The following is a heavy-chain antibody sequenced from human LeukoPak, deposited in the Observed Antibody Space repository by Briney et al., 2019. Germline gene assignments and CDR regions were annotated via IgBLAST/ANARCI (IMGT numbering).Heavy chain of an antibody. CDR2: SYSGGST. J-gene: IGHJ6*02. Sequence: GGSLRLSCAASGFSVSSNYMYWVCLRPRQGLGLVSVSYSGGSTCYADSATLRFPISRDNATTKQYLQMNSLRVEDTAVYHCARDGYNYGPYGMNVWGQGTTVTVSS. CDR3: ARDGYNYGPYGMNV. V-gene: IGHV3-66*01. CDR1: GFSVSSNY. D-gene: IGHD5-18*01.